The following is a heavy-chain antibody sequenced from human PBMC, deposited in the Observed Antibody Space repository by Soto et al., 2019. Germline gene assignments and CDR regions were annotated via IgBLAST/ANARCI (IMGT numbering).Heavy chain of an antibody. J-gene: IGHJ4*02. CDR3: VSQVPGIANYFDY. CDR1: GGSISGYY. CDR2: IGST. Sequence: SETLSLTCTVSGGSISGYYWSWLRQPPGKGLEWIGYIGSTSYNPSLRSRVTISVDTSKKQFSLDLSSVTAADTAVYYCVSQVPGIANYFDYWGQGALVTVSS. D-gene: IGHD2-21*01. V-gene: IGHV4-4*08.